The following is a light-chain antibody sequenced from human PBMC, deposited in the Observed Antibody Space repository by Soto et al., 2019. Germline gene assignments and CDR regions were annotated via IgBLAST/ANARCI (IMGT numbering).Light chain of an antibody. J-gene: IGKJ2*01. V-gene: IGKV3-11*01. Sequence: EIVLTQSPATLSLSPGERATLSCRASQSVSSYLAWYQQKPGQAPRLLIYDASNRATGLPARFSGSGSGTDFPLPINSLEPKDFAVYYCQQRANWPPNKYTFGQGTKLEIK. CDR2: DAS. CDR3: QQRANWPPNKYT. CDR1: QSVSSY.